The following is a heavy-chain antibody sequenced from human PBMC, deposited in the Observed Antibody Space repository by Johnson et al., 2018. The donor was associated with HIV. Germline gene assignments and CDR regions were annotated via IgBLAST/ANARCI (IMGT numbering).Heavy chain of an antibody. CDR2: ISYDGSNT. CDR1: GFTFSSYA. J-gene: IGHJ3*02. D-gene: IGHD1-26*01. CDR3: AGRGLYSGSYPI. V-gene: IGHV3-30*01. Sequence: QVQLVESGGGVVQPGRSLRLSCAASGFTFSSYAMHWVRQAPGKGLEWVAVISYDGSNTYYADSVKGRFTISRDNSKNTLYLQMNSLRAEDTAVYYCAGRGLYSGSYPIWGQGTMVTVSS.